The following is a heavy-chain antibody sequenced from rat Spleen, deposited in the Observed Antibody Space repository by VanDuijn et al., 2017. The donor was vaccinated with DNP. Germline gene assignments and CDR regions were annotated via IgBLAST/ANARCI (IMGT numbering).Heavy chain of an antibody. CDR2: ISGVGST. Sequence: VQLVESGGGLIQPGRSLKLSCAASGFTFSDYNMAWVRQPPGKGLEWIAAISGVGSTYYTSALKSRLSISRDTSKSQVLLKMNSLQTEDTAMYFCARWDFYSFAYWGQGTLVTVSS. CDR1: GFTFSDYN. CDR3: ARWDFYSFAY. V-gene: IGHV2S12*01. J-gene: IGHJ3*01. D-gene: IGHD5-1*01.